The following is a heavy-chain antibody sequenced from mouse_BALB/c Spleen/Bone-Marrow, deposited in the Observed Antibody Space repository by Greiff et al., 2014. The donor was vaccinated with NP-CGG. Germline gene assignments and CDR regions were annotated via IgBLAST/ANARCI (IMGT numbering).Heavy chain of an antibody. CDR1: GYSFTGYN. J-gene: IGHJ3*01. V-gene: IGHV1S135*01. Sequence: VHVKQSGPELEKPGASVKISCKASGYSFTGYNMNWVKQSDGRSLEWIGNIDPYYGGTSYNQKLRGKATLTVDKSSSTAYMQLTSLTSEDSAVYYCARNHFGSNSLGYWGQGTLVTVSA. D-gene: IGHD1-1*01. CDR2: IDPYYGGT. CDR3: ARNHFGSNSLGY.